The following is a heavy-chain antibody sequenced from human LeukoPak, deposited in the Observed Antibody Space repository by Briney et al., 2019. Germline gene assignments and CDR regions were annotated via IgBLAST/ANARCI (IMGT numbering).Heavy chain of an antibody. CDR3: ASEPKTYYSCSGSYPETKWFDP. CDR1: GGSISSNYYY. J-gene: IGHJ5*02. Sequence: KPSETLSLTCTVSGGSISSNYYYWVWIRQPPGQELEGIMNNYDSAYTYYGPSLESRISISVDTSKNKFSLKLRSMTAADTAVYFCASEPKTYYSCSGSYPETKWFDPCGQGRLGTVSS. D-gene: IGHD3-10*01. CDR2: NYDSAYT. V-gene: IGHV4-39*01.